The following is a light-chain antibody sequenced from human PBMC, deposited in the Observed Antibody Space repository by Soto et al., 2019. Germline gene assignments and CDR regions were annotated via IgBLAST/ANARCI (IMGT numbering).Light chain of an antibody. CDR2: DAS. J-gene: IGKJ4*01. V-gene: IGKV3-11*01. CDR3: QQRRNWPLT. Sequence: TLSLSPGERATLSCRASQSVSSYLAWYQQKPGQAPRLLIYDASNRATGIPARFSGSGSGTDFTLTISSLEPEDFAVYYCQQRRNWPLTVGGGTKVDIK. CDR1: QSVSSY.